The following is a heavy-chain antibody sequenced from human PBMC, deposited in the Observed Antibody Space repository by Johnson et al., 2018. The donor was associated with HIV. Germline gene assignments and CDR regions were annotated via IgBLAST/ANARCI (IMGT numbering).Heavy chain of an antibody. Sequence: VQLVESGGGLVQPGGSLRLSCAASGFTVSSNYMSWVRQAPGKGLEWVSAISGSGGSTYYADSVKGRFTISRDNSKNTLYLQMNSLRAGDTAVYYCARGKAFDIWGQGTMVTVSS. CDR3: ARGKAFDI. CDR2: ISGSGGST. CDR1: GFTVSSNY. J-gene: IGHJ3*02. V-gene: IGHV3-23*04.